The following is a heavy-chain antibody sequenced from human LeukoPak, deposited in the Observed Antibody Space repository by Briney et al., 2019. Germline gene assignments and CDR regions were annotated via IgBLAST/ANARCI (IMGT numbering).Heavy chain of an antibody. D-gene: IGHD6-13*01. CDR1: GFTFSDYY. V-gene: IGHV3-11*06. CDR2: ISSSSSYT. J-gene: IGHJ4*02. CDR3: ARDFRRSSSWPFDY. Sequence: GGSLRLSCAASGFTFSDYYMSCIRQAPGKGLEWVSYISSSSSYTNYVDSVKGRFTISRDNAKNSLYLQMNSLRAEDTAVYHCARDFRRSSSWPFDYWGQGTLVTVSS.